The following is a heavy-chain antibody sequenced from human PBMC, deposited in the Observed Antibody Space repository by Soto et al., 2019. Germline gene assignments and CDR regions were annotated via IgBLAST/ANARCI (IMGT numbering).Heavy chain of an antibody. D-gene: IGHD7-27*01. CDR1: GGSISNGGYY. Sequence: QVQLQESGPGLVKPSQTLSLTCTVSGGSISNGGYYWSWIRQHPGKGLEWIGYIYYNGDTYYNPSLKSRVSISIDTSKNQFSLRLTSVTAADTAVYYCARSHRDNWGSPDYFDYWGQGTLVTVSS. V-gene: IGHV4-31*03. J-gene: IGHJ4*02. CDR2: IYYNGDT. CDR3: ARSHRDNWGSPDYFDY.